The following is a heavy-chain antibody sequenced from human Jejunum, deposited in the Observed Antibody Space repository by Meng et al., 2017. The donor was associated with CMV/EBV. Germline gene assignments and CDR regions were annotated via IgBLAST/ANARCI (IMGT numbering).Heavy chain of an antibody. CDR2: INIDGSST. CDR1: GFSFSDSW. Sequence: SCAPSGFSFSDSWMHWVRQAPGKGLLWVSRINIDGSSTTYADSVKGRFTISRDNAKNTLYLQMNNLRAEDTAIYYCTRGGSPFYWGQGTLVTVSS. V-gene: IGHV3-74*01. D-gene: IGHD1-26*01. CDR3: TRGGSPFY. J-gene: IGHJ4*02.